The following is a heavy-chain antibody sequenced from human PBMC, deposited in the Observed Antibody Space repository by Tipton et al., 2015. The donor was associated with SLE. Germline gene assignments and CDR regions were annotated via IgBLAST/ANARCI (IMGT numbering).Heavy chain of an antibody. J-gene: IGHJ5*02. CDR2: ISSSSVTI. Sequence: GSLRLSCAASGFTFSSYAMSWVRQAPGKGLEWISYISSSSVTIYYADSVKGRFTISRDNAKNSLYLQMNGLRAEDTAMYYCATSYDEYRENWFDPWGQGTLVTVSS. D-gene: IGHD5-12*01. CDR1: GFTFSSYA. CDR3: ATSYDEYRENWFDP. V-gene: IGHV3-48*01.